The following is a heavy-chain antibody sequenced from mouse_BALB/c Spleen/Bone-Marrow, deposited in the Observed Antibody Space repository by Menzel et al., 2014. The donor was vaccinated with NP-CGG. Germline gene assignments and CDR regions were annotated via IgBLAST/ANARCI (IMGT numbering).Heavy chain of an antibody. CDR1: GYSFTNYW. CDR3: ASDDYDGSWFAY. J-gene: IGHJ3*01. D-gene: IGHD2-4*01. CDR2: IHPSDSET. Sequence: QVQLQQSGAELVRPGAPVKLSCKASGYSFTNYWMNWMKQRPGQGLEWIGMIHPSDSETRLNQKFKDKATLTVDKSSSTAYMQLSSPTSEDSAVYYCASDDYDGSWFAYWGQGTLVTVSA. V-gene: IGHV1-74*01.